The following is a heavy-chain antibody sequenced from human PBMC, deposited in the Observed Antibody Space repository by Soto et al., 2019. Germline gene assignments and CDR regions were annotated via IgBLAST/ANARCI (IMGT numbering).Heavy chain of an antibody. CDR1: GGSIRSCDYY. CDR3: ARGIGTVTTLEGYYFDY. Sequence: QVQLQESGPGLVKPSQTLSLTCTVSGGSIRSCDYYWSWILQPPVKGLAWIGYIYYSGSTDYNPSLKSRVIISVDTSKNQFSLKLSSVTASGTSVYYCARGIGTVTTLEGYYFDYGGQGTLVTVSS. CDR2: IYYSGST. D-gene: IGHD4-17*01. J-gene: IGHJ4*02. V-gene: IGHV4-30-4*01.